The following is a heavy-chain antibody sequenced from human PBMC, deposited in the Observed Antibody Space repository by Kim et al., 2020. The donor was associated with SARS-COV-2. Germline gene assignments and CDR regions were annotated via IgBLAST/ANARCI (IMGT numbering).Heavy chain of an antibody. CDR1: GFTFSSYS. CDR3: ARGRGDGYNLAS. D-gene: IGHD5-12*01. Sequence: GGSLRLSCAASGFTFSSYSMNWVRQAPGKGLEWVSSISSSSSYIYYADSVKGRFTISRDNAKNSLYLQMNSLRAEDTAVYYCARGRGDGYNLASWGQGTLVTVSS. V-gene: IGHV3-21*01. CDR2: ISSSSSYI. J-gene: IGHJ4*02.